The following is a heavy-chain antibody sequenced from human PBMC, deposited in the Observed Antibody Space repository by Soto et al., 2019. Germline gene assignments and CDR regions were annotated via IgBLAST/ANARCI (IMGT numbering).Heavy chain of an antibody. CDR1: GFTFSSYA. J-gene: IGHJ4*02. V-gene: IGHV3-30-3*01. CDR2: ISYDGSNK. CDR3: EQQTSVRFDY. Sequence: QVQLVESGGGVVQPGRSLRLSCAASGFTFSSYAMHWVRQAPGKGLEWVAVISYDGSNKYYADSVKGRLTISRDKSKNTQYLQMNSLRAEDTAVYYGEQQTSVRFDYWGQGTL. D-gene: IGHD6-13*01.